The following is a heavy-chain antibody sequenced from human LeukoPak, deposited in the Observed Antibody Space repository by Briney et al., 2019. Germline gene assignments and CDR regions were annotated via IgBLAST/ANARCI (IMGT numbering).Heavy chain of an antibody. CDR1: GFTFSSYA. CDR2: ISVSGGST. J-gene: IGHJ4*02. CDR3: AKDRIAVVPAAIKTNYFDY. V-gene: IGHV3-23*01. Sequence: GGSLRLSCAPSGFTFSSYAMSWVRQAPGKGLECLSAISVSGGSTYYADSVKGRFTISRDNSKNTLYLQMNSLRAEDTAVYHCAKDRIAVVPAAIKTNYFDYWGQGTLVSVSS. D-gene: IGHD2-2*02.